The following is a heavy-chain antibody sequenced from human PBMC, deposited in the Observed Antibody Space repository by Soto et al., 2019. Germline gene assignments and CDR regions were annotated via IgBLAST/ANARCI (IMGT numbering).Heavy chain of an antibody. CDR2: ITSSGSYV. D-gene: IGHD3-3*02. CDR3: VKDEGIEAMDV. Sequence: GGSLRVSCVPSVFTFSRNTMTWVRQAPGKGLEWVASITSSGSYVYYADSVKGRFSASRDNAKNSLSLQMDSLRPDDTAIYFCVKDEGIEAMDVWGQGTTVTVSS. V-gene: IGHV3-21*01. CDR1: VFTFSRNT. J-gene: IGHJ6*01.